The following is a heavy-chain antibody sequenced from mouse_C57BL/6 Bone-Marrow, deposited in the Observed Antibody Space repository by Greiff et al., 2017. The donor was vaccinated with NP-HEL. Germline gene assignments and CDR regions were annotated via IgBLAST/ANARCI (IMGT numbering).Heavy chain of an antibody. J-gene: IGHJ4*01. Sequence: QVQLQQPGTELVKPGASVKLSCKASGYTFTSYWMPWVKQRPGQGLEWIGNINPSNGGTNYNEKFKSQVTLTVDKSSSTAYMQLSSLTSEDSAVYYCARLGADDGLGPYAMDYWGQGTSVTVSS. CDR1: GYTFTSYW. D-gene: IGHD2-3*01. V-gene: IGHV1-53*01. CDR2: INPSNGGT. CDR3: ARLGADDGLGPYAMDY.